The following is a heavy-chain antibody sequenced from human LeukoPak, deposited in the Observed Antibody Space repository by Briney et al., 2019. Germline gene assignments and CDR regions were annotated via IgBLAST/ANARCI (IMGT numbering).Heavy chain of an antibody. D-gene: IGHD3-22*01. CDR1: GGSIRSSSSY. V-gene: IGHV4-61*05. CDR2: IYYSGST. Sequence: SETLSLTCSVSGGSIRSSSSYWGWVRQPPGKGLEWIGYIYYSGSTNYNPSLKSRVTISVDTSKNQFSLKLSSVTAADTAVYYCARVPPTYYYDSSGYYYSYYFDYWGQGTLVTVSS. J-gene: IGHJ4*02. CDR3: ARVPPTYYYDSSGYYYSYYFDY.